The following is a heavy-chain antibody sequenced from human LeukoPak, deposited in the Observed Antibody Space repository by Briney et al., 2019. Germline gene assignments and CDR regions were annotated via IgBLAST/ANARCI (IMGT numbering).Heavy chain of an antibody. CDR2: INPSGGST. Sequence: ASAKVSCKASGYTFTSYYIHWVRQAPGQGLEWMGIINPSGGSTNYAQDFQGRVTMTRDTSTSTVYMELSSLRSEDTAVYYCARRELAGSTAYFDYWGQGTLVTVSS. V-gene: IGHV1-46*01. D-gene: IGHD1-26*01. CDR3: ARRELAGSTAYFDY. CDR1: GYTFTSYY. J-gene: IGHJ4*02.